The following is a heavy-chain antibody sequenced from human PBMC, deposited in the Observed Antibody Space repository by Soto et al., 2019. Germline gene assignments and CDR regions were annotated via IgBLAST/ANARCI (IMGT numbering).Heavy chain of an antibody. V-gene: IGHV1-18*04. CDR1: GYTFTNYG. Sequence: GASVKVSCKASGYTFTNYGINWVRQAPGHGLEWMGWISAYNGNKRFAQKFQGRVTMTTDASTRTAYMELRNLRSDDTAAYYYAKPNSVNYYDASGYHDAFDFWGQGTMVTVSS. J-gene: IGHJ3*01. CDR2: ISAYNGNK. CDR3: AKPNSVNYYDASGYHDAFDF. D-gene: IGHD3-22*01.